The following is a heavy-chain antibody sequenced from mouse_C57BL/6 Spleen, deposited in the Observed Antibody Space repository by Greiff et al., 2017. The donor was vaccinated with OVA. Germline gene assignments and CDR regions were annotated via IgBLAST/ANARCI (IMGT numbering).Heavy chain of an antibody. V-gene: IGHV1-15*01. CDR3: TREKTAQATGFAY. D-gene: IGHD3-2*02. CDR1: GSTFTDYE. CDR2: IDPATGGT. Sequence: QVQLQQSGAELVRPGASVTLSCKASGSTFTDYEMHWVKQTPVHGLEWIGAIDPATGGTAYNQKFKGKAILTADKSSRTAYMELRRLTSEDSAVYYCTREKTAQATGFAYWGQGTLVTVSA. J-gene: IGHJ3*01.